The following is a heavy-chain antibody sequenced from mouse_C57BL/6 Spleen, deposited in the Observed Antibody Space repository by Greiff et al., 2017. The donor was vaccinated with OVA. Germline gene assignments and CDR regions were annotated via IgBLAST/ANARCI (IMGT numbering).Heavy chain of an antibody. CDR1: GYTFTSYW. J-gene: IGHJ3*01. V-gene: IGHV1-64*01. CDR2: IHPNSGST. D-gene: IGHD1-1*01. Sequence: QVQLKQPGAELVKPGASVKLSCKASGYTFTSYWMHWVKQRPGQGLEWIGMIHPNSGSTNYNEKFKSKATLTLDKSSSTAYMQLSSLTSEDSAVYYGARGGTTVETFYAYWGQGTLVTVSA. CDR3: ARGGTTVETFYAY.